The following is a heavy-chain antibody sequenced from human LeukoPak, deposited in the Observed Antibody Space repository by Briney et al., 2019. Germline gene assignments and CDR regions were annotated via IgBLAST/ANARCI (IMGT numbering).Heavy chain of an antibody. D-gene: IGHD6-13*01. CDR2: IDTANGNT. Sequence: GASVKVSCKASGYTFTNHAMHWVRQAPGQGLEWMGWIDTANGNTKYLQKFQGRVTITRDTSARIVYTELSSLRFEDTALYYCARPGASSPGNWFASWGQGSLVTVSS. V-gene: IGHV1-3*04. CDR1: GYTFTNHA. J-gene: IGHJ5*01. CDR3: ARPGASSPGNWFAS.